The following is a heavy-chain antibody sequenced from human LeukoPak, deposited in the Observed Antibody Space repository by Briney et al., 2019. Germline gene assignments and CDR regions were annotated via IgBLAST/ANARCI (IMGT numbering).Heavy chain of an antibody. CDR2: VSTYNSET. CDR1: GYRFSSSG. Sequence: GASVKVSCKASGYRFSSSGISWVRQAPGQGLEWVGWVSTYNSETNYAPKFQGRVAMTKDTFTSTVYMELRSLRTDDTAVYYCALDNWNEFDPWGQGTLVTVSS. D-gene: IGHD1-20*01. V-gene: IGHV1-18*01. J-gene: IGHJ5*02. CDR3: ALDNWNEFDP.